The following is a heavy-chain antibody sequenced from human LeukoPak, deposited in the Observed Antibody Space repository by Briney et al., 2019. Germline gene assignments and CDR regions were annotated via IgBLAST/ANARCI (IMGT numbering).Heavy chain of an antibody. Sequence: PGGSLRLSCAASGFTFSSYEMNWVRQAPGKGLEWVSYISSSGSTIYYADSVKGRFTISRDNAKNSLYLQMNSLRAEDTAVYYCARSRITMIVVVVPFADYWGQGTLVTVSS. J-gene: IGHJ4*02. CDR1: GFTFSSYE. CDR2: ISSSGSTI. V-gene: IGHV3-48*03. D-gene: IGHD3-22*01. CDR3: ARSRITMIVVVVPFADY.